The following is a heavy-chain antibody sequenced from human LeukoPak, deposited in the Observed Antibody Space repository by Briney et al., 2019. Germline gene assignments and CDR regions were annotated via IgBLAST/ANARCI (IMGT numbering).Heavy chain of an antibody. CDR1: GLTVSYNY. CDR2: IYTGGST. Sequence: GGSLRLSCAVSGLTVSYNYMNWVRQAPWKGLEWVSIIYTGGSTSYADSVKGRFTISRDTSKNTVYLQMNSLRVEDTAVYYCARDSSNWSFFDYWGQGTWSPSPQ. J-gene: IGHJ4*02. V-gene: IGHV3-66*01. D-gene: IGHD6-13*01. CDR3: ARDSSNWSFFDY.